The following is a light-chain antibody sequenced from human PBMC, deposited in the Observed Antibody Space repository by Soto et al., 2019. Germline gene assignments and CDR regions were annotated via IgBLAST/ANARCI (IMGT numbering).Light chain of an antibody. Sequence: EIVLTQSPGTLSLSPGERATLSCWASQSVTSSYLAWYQQKPGQAPRLLIYGTSSRATGIPDRFSGSGSGTDFTLTITRLEPEDFAVYYCQHYISSPPTWTFGQGTKVEIK. J-gene: IGKJ1*01. CDR2: GTS. CDR1: QSVTSSY. CDR3: QHYISSPPTWT. V-gene: IGKV3-20*01.